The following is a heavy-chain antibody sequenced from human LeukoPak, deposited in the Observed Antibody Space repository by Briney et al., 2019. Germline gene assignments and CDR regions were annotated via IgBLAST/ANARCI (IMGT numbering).Heavy chain of an antibody. Sequence: PGGSLRLSCAASGFTVSSNYMSWVRQAPGKGLEWVSIIYSGGSTYYADSLKDRFTMSRDNSKNTLYLEMNSLRAEDTAVYYCARCMVDATYDAFDIWGQGTMVTVSS. CDR2: IYSGGST. CDR1: GFTVSSNY. D-gene: IGHD2-15*01. CDR3: ARCMVDATYDAFDI. J-gene: IGHJ3*02. V-gene: IGHV3-66*01.